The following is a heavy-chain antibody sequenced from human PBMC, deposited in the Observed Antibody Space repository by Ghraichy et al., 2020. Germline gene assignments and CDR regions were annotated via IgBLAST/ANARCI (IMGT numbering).Heavy chain of an antibody. V-gene: IGHV3-64D*06. CDR2: ISSNGGST. J-gene: IGHJ4*02. CDR3: VKDKSRPYCSSTSCQLGLGRFDY. CDR1: GFTFSSYA. Sequence: GGSLRLSCSASGFTFSSYAMHWVRQAPGKGLEYVSAISSNGGSTYYADSVKGRFTISRDNSKNTLYLQMSSLRAEDTAVYYCVKDKSRPYCSSTSCQLGLGRFDYWGQGTLVTVSS. D-gene: IGHD2-2*01.